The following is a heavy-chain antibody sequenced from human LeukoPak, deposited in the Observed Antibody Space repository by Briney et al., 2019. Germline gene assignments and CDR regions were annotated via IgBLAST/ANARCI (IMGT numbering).Heavy chain of an antibody. D-gene: IGHD3-9*01. CDR2: IRYDGSNK. CDR1: GFTFSSYG. CDR3: AKGPEYDILTGYYVDY. V-gene: IGHV3-30*02. Sequence: GGSLRLSCAASGFTFSSYGMHWVRQAPGKGLEWVAFIRYDGSNKYYADSVKGRFTISRDNSKNTLHLQMNSLRAEDTAVYYCAKGPEYDILTGYYVDYWGQGTLVTVSS. J-gene: IGHJ4*02.